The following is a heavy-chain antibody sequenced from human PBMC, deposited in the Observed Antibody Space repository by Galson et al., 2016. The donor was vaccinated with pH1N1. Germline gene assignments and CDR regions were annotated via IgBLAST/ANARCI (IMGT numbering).Heavy chain of an antibody. D-gene: IGHD3-3*01. CDR3: ARGGDGVTVFGIVSHF. V-gene: IGHV4-31*03. Sequence: TLSLTCTISGGSISSGHSNWTWIRQRPGKGLEWIGCIDNSGTTYYNPSLKSRLAISLDASKNLVSLKLTSVSAADTAVYYCARGGDGVTVFGIVSHFWGQGTLVTVSS. CDR2: IDNSGTT. CDR1: GGSISSGHSN. J-gene: IGHJ4*02.